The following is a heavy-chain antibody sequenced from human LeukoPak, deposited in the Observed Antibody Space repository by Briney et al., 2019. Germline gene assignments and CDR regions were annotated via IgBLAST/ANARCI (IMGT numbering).Heavy chain of an antibody. D-gene: IGHD3-10*01. CDR3: ARGEYYGSGSYLVDYYAMDA. Sequence: GASVKVSCKASGYSFINYYLHWVRQAPGQGLEWMGIINPSDGNASYAQRFQGRLTMTRETSTSTVYMELSSLNSEDTAVYYCARGEYYGSGSYLVDYYAMDAWGKGTTVTVSS. CDR2: INPSDGNA. J-gene: IGHJ6*04. CDR1: GYSFINYY. V-gene: IGHV1-46*01.